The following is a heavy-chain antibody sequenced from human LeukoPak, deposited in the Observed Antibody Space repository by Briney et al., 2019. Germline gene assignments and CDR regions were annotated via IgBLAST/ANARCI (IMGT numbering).Heavy chain of an antibody. Sequence: GGSLRLSCAASGFTFSHFGMHWVRQAPGKGLEWVAFIAYDGSSKYYADSLKGRITISRDNAKNSLYLQMNSLRAEDTAVYYCARHVVAVGFDYWGQGTLVTVSS. CDR1: GFTFSHFG. CDR2: IAYDGSSK. V-gene: IGHV3-30*12. CDR3: ARHVVAVGFDY. D-gene: IGHD3-22*01. J-gene: IGHJ4*02.